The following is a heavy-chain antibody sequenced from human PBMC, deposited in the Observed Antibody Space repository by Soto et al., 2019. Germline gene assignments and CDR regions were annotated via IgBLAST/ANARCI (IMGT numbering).Heavy chain of an antibody. V-gene: IGHV4-59*01. CDR2: MYNTGST. Sequence: QVQLQESGPGLVKPSETLSLTCTVSGGTISRYYWSWIRQPPGKGLEWIGYMYNTGSTVYNPSFMSRVTISVDTSKNQFSLKLNSVTAADTAVYYCARDLWGYCGTDCSPLDVWGQGTTVTVSS. CDR1: GGTISRYY. J-gene: IGHJ6*02. CDR3: ARDLWGYCGTDCSPLDV. D-gene: IGHD2-21*02.